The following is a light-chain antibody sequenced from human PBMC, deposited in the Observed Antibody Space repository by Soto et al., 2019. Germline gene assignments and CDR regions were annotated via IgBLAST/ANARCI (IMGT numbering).Light chain of an antibody. V-gene: IGLV1-51*02. Sequence: QSALTQPPSVSAAPGRRVTISCSGTNSNIGTNYVSWYQHLPGTAPKLLVYEDDKRPSGIPDRFSGSKSGTSATLAITGLQTGDEAHYYCGTWDTSLDAGVFGGGTKLTVL. CDR2: EDD. CDR1: NSNIGTNY. CDR3: GTWDTSLDAGV. J-gene: IGLJ2*01.